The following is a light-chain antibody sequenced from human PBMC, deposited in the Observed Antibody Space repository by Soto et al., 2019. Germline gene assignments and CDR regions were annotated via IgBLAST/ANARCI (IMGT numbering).Light chain of an antibody. Sequence: QSALTQPASVSGSPGQSITISCTGTSSDVGGYHYVSWYQQHPGKAPKLMIYEVSNRPSGVSNRFSGSKSGNTASLTISGLQAEDEADYYCSSYTSSSTAWVFGGGTTLTVL. CDR2: EVS. CDR1: SSDVGGYHY. V-gene: IGLV2-14*01. J-gene: IGLJ3*02. CDR3: SSYTSSSTAWV.